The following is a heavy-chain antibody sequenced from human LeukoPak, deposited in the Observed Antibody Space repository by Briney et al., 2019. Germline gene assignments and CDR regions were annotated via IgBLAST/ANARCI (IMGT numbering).Heavy chain of an antibody. V-gene: IGHV4-39*07. J-gene: IGHJ5*02. CDR2: IYYSGST. Sequence: PSETLSLTCTVSGGSISSSSYYWGWIRQPPGKGLAWIGSIYYSGSTYYNPSLKSRVTISVDTSKNQFSLKLSSVTAADTAVYYCARDEVPGDWFDPWGQGTLVTVSS. CDR1: GGSISSSSYY. CDR3: ARDEVPGDWFDP. D-gene: IGHD1-1*01.